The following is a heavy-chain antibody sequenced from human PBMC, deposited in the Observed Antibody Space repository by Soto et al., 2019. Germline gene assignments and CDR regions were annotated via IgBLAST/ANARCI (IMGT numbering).Heavy chain of an antibody. CDR1: GDSVSSNSAA. J-gene: IGHJ6*02. V-gene: IGHV6-1*01. CDR3: ARAMSVRRSSTSPYYYSGMDV. Sequence: SQTLSLTCAISGDSVSSNSAAWNWIRQSPSRGLEWLGRTYYRSKWYNDYAVSVKSRITINPDTSKNQFSLQLNSVTPEDTAVYYCARAMSVRRSSTSPYYYSGMDVWGQGTTVTVSS. D-gene: IGHD6-6*01. CDR2: TYYRSKWYN.